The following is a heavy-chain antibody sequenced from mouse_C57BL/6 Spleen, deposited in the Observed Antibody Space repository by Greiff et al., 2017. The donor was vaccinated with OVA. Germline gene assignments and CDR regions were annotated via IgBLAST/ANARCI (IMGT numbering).Heavy chain of an antibody. CDR2: IYPGDGDT. J-gene: IGHJ4*01. CDR1: GYAFSSYW. D-gene: IGHD2-2*01. CDR3: ARSYGYDGMDY. Sequence: VQLVESGAELVKPGASVKISCKASGYAFSSYWMNWVKQRPGKGLEWIGQIYPGDGDTNYNGKFKGKATLTADKSSSTAYMRLSSLTSEDSAVYFCARSYGYDGMDYWGQGTSVTVSS. V-gene: IGHV1-80*01.